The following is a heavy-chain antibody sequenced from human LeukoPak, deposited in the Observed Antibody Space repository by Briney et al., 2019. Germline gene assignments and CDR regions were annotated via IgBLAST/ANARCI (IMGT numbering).Heavy chain of an antibody. CDR2: IWYDGSNK. V-gene: IGHV3-33*01. J-gene: IGHJ3*01. Sequence: LTGGSLRLSCAASGFTFSGYGMHWVRQAPGKGLEWVAVIWYDGSNKDYADSVKGRFTISRDNSKNTLYLQMNSLRAEDTAVYYCATPYYYDSSGLDAFDLWGQGTMVTVSS. CDR3: ATPYYYDSSGLDAFDL. CDR1: GFTFSGYG. D-gene: IGHD3-22*01.